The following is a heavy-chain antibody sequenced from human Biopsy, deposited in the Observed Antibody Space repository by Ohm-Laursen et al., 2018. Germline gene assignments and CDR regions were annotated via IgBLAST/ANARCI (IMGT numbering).Heavy chain of an antibody. D-gene: IGHD3-9*01. CDR2: INPNSGNA. Sequence: SVKVSCNASGYTFAGYYLHWVRQAPGHGLEWMGWINPNSGNANYAQSFQGRLTVTGDTSISTAYMELTSLTFDDTAIYYCARVPAYPSIDGYYGLDLWGQGTTVIVSS. J-gene: IGHJ6*02. V-gene: IGHV1-2*02. CDR1: GYTFAGYY. CDR3: ARVPAYPSIDGYYGLDL.